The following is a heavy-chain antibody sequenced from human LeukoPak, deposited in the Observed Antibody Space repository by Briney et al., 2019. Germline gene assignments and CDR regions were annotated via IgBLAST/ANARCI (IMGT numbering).Heavy chain of an antibody. CDR1: GFTFTTYW. D-gene: IGHD4-23*01. V-gene: IGHV3-7*01. CDR3: ARGYGGLDY. Sequence: GGSLRLSCAASGFTFTTYWMTWVRQAPGKGLEWVANINQDGTEKYYVDSVKGRFSISRDNAENSLYLQMNNLRVEDTAVYYCARGYGGLDYWGQGALVTVSS. J-gene: IGHJ4*02. CDR2: INQDGTEK.